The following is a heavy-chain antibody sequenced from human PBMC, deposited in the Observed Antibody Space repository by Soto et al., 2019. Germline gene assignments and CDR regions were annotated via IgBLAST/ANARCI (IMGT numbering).Heavy chain of an antibody. CDR1: GYSFTSDG. V-gene: IGHV1-18*04. J-gene: IGHJ6*02. D-gene: IGHD2-21*01. Sequence: ASVKVSCKASGYSFTSDGVSWVRQAPGQGLEWMGWISGYNGNTNYAQRFRDRVTMTTDTSTSTAYMGLRSLRSDDSAVYYCARDAHCGGAPGSSAIDVWGQGTTVTVSS. CDR2: ISGYNGNT. CDR3: ARDAHCGGAPGSSAIDV.